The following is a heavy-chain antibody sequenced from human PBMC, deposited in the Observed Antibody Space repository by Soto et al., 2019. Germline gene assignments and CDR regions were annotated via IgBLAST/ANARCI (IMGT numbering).Heavy chain of an antibody. V-gene: IGHV4-39*02. Sequence: QLQLQESGPGLVKPSETLSLTCTVSGGSVSSSSYYWGWIRQPPGKGLEWIGSIYYSGSTSYNPSPKSRVTISVDTSQNQFSLKLSSVTAADTAVYYCARDTSGSYPYWGQGTLVTVSS. CDR2: IYYSGST. CDR3: ARDTSGSYPY. D-gene: IGHD1-26*01. CDR1: GGSVSSSSYY. J-gene: IGHJ4*02.